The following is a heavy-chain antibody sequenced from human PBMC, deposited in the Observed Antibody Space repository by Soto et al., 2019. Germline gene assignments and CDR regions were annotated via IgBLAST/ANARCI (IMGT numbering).Heavy chain of an antibody. Sequence: SQTLSLTCTVSGGSMSSSSFHWGWIRQPPGKGLEWIGSIYYSGSTYYSPSLKSRVTISVDTSKNQFSLKLSSVTAADTAVYYCAAQSAPRLLWFGELLETYYYHGMDVWGQGTTVTVSS. D-gene: IGHD3-10*01. CDR3: AAQSAPRLLWFGELLETYYYHGMDV. V-gene: IGHV4-39*01. CDR2: IYYSGST. CDR1: GGSMSSSSFH. J-gene: IGHJ6*02.